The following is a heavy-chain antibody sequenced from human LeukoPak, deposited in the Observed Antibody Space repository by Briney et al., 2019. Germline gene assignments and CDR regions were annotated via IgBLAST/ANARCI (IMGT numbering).Heavy chain of an antibody. D-gene: IGHD6-19*01. CDR1: GFTFGSYS. CDR2: ISTSISYI. Sequence: GGSLRLSCAASGFTFGSYSMNWVRQAPGKGLEGVSSISTSISYIYYADSVKGRFTISRDNAKNSLYLQMNSLRAEDTAVYYCARAIFSSGWYLVDYWGQGTLVTVSS. J-gene: IGHJ4*02. CDR3: ARAIFSSGWYLVDY. V-gene: IGHV3-21*01.